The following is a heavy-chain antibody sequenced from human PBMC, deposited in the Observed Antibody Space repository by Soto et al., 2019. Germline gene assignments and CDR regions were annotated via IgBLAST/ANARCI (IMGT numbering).Heavy chain of an antibody. V-gene: IGHV4-31*03. D-gene: IGHD2-2*01. J-gene: IGHJ5*02. CDR2: IYYSGST. CDR3: ARERGYCSSTSCYGNWFDP. Sequence: PSETLSLTCTVSGGSISSGGYYWSWIRQHPGKGLEWIGYIYYSGSTYYNPSLKSRVTISVDTSKNQFSLKLSSMTAADTAVYYCARERGYCSSTSCYGNWFDPWGQGTLVTVSS. CDR1: GGSISSGGYY.